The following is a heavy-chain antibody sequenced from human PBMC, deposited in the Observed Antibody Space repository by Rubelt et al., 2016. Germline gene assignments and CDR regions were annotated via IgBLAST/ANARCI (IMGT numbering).Heavy chain of an antibody. Sequence: QVQLVQSGAEVKKPGASVKVSCKASGYTFTSYDINWVRQATGQGLEWMGWMNPNSGNTGYAQKFQGRVTMTRDTSISTAYMELSRLRSDDTAVYYCAREGDYYYGMDVWGQGTTVTVSS. J-gene: IGHJ6*02. V-gene: IGHV1-8*01. CDR1: GYTFTSYD. CDR2: MNPNSGNT. CDR3: AREGDYYYGMDV. D-gene: IGHD3-16*01.